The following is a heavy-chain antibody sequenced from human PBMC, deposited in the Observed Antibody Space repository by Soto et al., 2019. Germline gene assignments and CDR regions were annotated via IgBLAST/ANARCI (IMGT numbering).Heavy chain of an antibody. CDR3: TRAGSEPGNFYISNYYAMDV. CDR1: GFTFSDHY. Sequence: GGSLRLSCAASGFTFSDHYMAWIRQARGKGLEIVAHMSGSGSSEDYGDSVKGRFSIFRENSKNLLFLQMFFLRAEDTAVYYCTRAGSEPGNFYISNYYAMDVWGRGTTVTVSS. V-gene: IGHV3-11*01. J-gene: IGHJ6*02. CDR2: MSGSGSSE. D-gene: IGHD3-10*01.